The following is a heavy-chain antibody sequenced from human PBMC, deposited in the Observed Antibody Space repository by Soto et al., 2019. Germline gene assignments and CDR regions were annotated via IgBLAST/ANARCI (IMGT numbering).Heavy chain of an antibody. V-gene: IGHV1-46*04. CDR1: GYTFTSTY. J-gene: IGHJ4*02. CDR2: INPSSGGT. CDR3: ARPQGSGSGKSLVY. D-gene: IGHD6-25*01. Sequence: QVQLVQSGAEVKKPGASVKVSCKASGYTFTSTYLHWVRQAPGQGLEWMGLINPSSGGTYYVEKLLDRINMTRHTFTSTIYMKCSWQIAEVKTINYCARPQGSGSGKSLVYWGLEPLVTASS.